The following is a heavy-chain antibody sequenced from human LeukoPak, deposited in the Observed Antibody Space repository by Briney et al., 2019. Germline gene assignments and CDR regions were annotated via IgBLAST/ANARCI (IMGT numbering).Heavy chain of an antibody. CDR2: IYYSGST. CDR1: GGSISSSSYY. D-gene: IGHD3-3*01. J-gene: IGHJ4*02. CDR3: ARVQSIFGVRNQYYFDY. Sequence: PSETLSLTCTVSGGSISSSSYYRGWIRQPPGKGLEWIGSIYYSGSTYYNPSLKSRVTISVDTSKNQFSLKLSSVTAADTAVYYCARVQSIFGVRNQYYFDYWGQGTLVTVSS. V-gene: IGHV4-39*07.